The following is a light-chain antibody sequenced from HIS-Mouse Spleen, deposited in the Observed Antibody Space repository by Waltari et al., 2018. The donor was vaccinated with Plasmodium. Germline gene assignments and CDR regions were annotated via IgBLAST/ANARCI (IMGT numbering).Light chain of an antibody. Sequence: EIVMTQSPATLSVSPGERATLSRRASQSVSSNLAWYQQKPGKAPRHLIYGASTRATGIPARFSGSGSGTEFTLTISSLQSEDFAVYYCQQYNNWSFTFGPGTKVDIK. CDR1: QSVSSN. CDR2: GAS. J-gene: IGKJ3*01. CDR3: QQYNNWSFT. V-gene: IGKV3-15*01.